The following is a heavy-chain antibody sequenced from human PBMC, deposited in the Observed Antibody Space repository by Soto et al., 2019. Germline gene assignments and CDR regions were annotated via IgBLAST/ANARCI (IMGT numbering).Heavy chain of an antibody. V-gene: IGHV1-2*04. CDR3: ERGEQLVHFDS. CDR2: INPNGGGT. Sequence: ASVNVSCKASGYIFPDYYVHWVRQAPGEGLEWMGRINPNGGGTNYAQKFEGWVTMTTDTSISTAYMELSRLNFDDTAVYYCERGEQLVHFDSWGQGTLVTVSS. J-gene: IGHJ4*01. D-gene: IGHD6-6*01. CDR1: GYIFPDYY.